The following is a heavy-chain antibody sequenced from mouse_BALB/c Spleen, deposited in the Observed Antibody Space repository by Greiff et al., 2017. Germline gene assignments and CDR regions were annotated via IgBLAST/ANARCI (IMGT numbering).Heavy chain of an antibody. D-gene: IGHD1-2*01. CDR2: IRLKSNNYAT. J-gene: IGHJ4*01. V-gene: IGHV6-6*02. Sequence: DVHLVESGGGLVQPGGSMKLSCVASGFTFSNYWMNWVRQSPEKGLEWVAEIRLKSNNYATHYAESVKGRFTISRDDSKSSVYLQMNNLRAEDTGMYYCTRRGLLRLPNYYAMDYWGQGTSVTVSS. CDR1: GFTFSNYW. CDR3: TRRGLLRLPNYYAMDY.